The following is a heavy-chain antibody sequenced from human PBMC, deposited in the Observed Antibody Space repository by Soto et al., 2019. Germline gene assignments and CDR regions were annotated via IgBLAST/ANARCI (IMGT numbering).Heavy chain of an antibody. CDR3: ARGGMRGLQSFYFDY. J-gene: IGHJ4*02. Sequence: QVQLVQSGAVVKKPGSSVKVSCKASRGTFSSYAISWVRQAPGQGLEWMGGISPICGTTNFAQKFQGRVTITADESTSPASMELSSLRSDDTDVYYCARGGMRGLQSFYFDYWGQGTLVTVSA. V-gene: IGHV1-69*12. D-gene: IGHD1-1*01. CDR2: ISPICGTT. CDR1: RGTFSSYA.